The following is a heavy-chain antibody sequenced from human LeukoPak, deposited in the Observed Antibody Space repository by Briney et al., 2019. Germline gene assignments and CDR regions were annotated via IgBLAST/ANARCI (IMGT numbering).Heavy chain of an antibody. CDR3: ARDGGYCSGGTCYSTH. Sequence: GGSLRLSCAASGFTFSSYGMHWVRQAPGKGLEWVASIKQDGSEKYYVDSVRGRFTISRDNANNSLYLQMNCLRAEDTAMYYCARDGGYCSGGTCYSTHWGQGSLVTVSS. CDR2: IKQDGSEK. V-gene: IGHV3-7*03. CDR1: GFTFSSYG. D-gene: IGHD2-15*01. J-gene: IGHJ4*02.